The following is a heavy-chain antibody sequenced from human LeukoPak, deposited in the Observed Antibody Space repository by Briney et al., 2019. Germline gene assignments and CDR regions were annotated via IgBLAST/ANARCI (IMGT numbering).Heavy chain of an antibody. J-gene: IGHJ4*02. Sequence: PGGSLRLSCAASGFTVSSNYMSWVRQAPGKWLEWVAFIRYDGNSNYYADSVKGRFTISRDNSRSTLYLQMNSLRAEDTAVYYCAKEEVISGNHGVYFDYWGQGTLVTVSS. CDR3: AKEEVISGNHGVYFDY. CDR2: IRYDGNSN. CDR1: GFTVSSNY. V-gene: IGHV3-30*02. D-gene: IGHD3-22*01.